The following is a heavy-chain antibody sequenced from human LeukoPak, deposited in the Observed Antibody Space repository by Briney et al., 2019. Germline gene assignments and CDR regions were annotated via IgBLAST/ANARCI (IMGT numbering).Heavy chain of an antibody. CDR1: GYSFTSYA. V-gene: IGHV1-18*01. D-gene: IGHD5-24*01. CDR3: ARDPQKGRERDDAFDF. Sequence: ASVKVSCKASGYSFTSYAMNWVRQAPGQGLEWMGWISTYNGNTYSAQDFQGRVAMTRDTSTSTAYMELRSLKSDDTAVYYCARDPQKGRERDDAFDFWGQGTMVIVSS. J-gene: IGHJ3*01. CDR2: ISTYNGNT.